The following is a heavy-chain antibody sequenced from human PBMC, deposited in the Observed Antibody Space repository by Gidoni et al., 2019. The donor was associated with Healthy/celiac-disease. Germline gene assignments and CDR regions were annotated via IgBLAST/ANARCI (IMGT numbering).Heavy chain of an antibody. CDR2: IIPILGIA. D-gene: IGHD6-13*01. CDR3: ARAAASRIAAAGTLDY. J-gene: IGHJ4*02. V-gene: IGHV1-69*04. Sequence: QVQLVQSGAEVKKLGSSVKVSCKASGGTFSSYAISWVRQAPGQGLEWMGRIIPILGIANYAQKFQGRVTITADKSTSTAYMELSSLRSEDTAVYYCARAAASRIAAAGTLDYWGQGTLVTVSS. CDR1: GGTFSSYA.